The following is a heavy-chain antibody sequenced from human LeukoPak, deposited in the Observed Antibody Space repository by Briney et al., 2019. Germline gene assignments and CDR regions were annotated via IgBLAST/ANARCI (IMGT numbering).Heavy chain of an antibody. Sequence: SVKVSCKASGGTFSSYAISWVRQAPGQGLEWMGRIIPIFGTANYAQKFQGRVTTTTDESTSTAYMELSSLRSEDTAVYYCARVVTTVTPSYYYYYMDVWGKGTTVTVSS. V-gene: IGHV1-69*05. CDR1: GGTFSSYA. CDR3: ARVVTTVTPSYYYYYMDV. D-gene: IGHD4-17*01. J-gene: IGHJ6*03. CDR2: IIPIFGTA.